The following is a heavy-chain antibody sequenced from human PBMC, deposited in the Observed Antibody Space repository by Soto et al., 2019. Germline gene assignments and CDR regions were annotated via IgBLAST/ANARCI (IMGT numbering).Heavy chain of an antibody. Sequence: SETLSLTCTVSGGSISSYYWSWIRQPPGKGLEWIGYIYYSGSTNYNPSLKSRVTISVDTSKNQFSLKLSSVTAADTAVYYCARAGVGYSYGDFDYWGQGTRVTVSS. CDR3: ARAGVGYSYGDFDY. V-gene: IGHV4-59*01. J-gene: IGHJ4*02. CDR1: GGSISSYY. CDR2: IYYSGST. D-gene: IGHD5-18*01.